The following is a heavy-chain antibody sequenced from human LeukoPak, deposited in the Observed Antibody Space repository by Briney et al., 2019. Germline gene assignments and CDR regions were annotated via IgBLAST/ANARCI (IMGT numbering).Heavy chain of an antibody. CDR2: ISGSGGST. Sequence: GGTLRLSCAASGFTFSSYGMSWVRQAPGKGLEWVSAISGSGGSTYYADSVKGRFTISRDNSKNTLYLQMNSLRAEDTAVYYCAFQGIAAAGTLDYWGQGTLVTVSS. D-gene: IGHD6-13*01. J-gene: IGHJ4*02. CDR1: GFTFSSYG. CDR3: AFQGIAAAGTLDY. V-gene: IGHV3-23*01.